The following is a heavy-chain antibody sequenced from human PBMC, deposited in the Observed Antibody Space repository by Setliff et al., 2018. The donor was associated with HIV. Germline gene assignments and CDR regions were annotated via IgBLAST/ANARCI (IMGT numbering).Heavy chain of an antibody. CDR2: IYYSGST. Sequence: SETLSLTCTVSGGSISSSSYYWGWIRQPPGKGLEWIGSIYYSGSTYYNPSLKSRVTISVDTSKNQFSLKLSSVTAADTAVYYCARRGITIIVVGSDAFDIWGQGTMVTVSS. CDR1: GGSISSSSYY. V-gene: IGHV4-39*01. D-gene: IGHD3-22*01. J-gene: IGHJ3*02. CDR3: ARRGITIIVVGSDAFDI.